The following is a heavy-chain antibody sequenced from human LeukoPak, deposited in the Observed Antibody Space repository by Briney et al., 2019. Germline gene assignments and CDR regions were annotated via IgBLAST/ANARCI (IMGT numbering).Heavy chain of an antibody. D-gene: IGHD2-21*01. CDR3: ARADCNHIHCYVKDY. CDR2: TDDSGDST. V-gene: IGHV3-23*01. J-gene: IGHJ4*02. Sequence: GGSLRLSCAASGFTFSSHAMNWVRQAPGKGLEWVSATDDSGDSTIYADSVKGRFTISRDNARNILYLQMNSLRAEDTAVYFCARADCNHIHCYVKDYWGQGTLVTVSS. CDR1: GFTFSSHA.